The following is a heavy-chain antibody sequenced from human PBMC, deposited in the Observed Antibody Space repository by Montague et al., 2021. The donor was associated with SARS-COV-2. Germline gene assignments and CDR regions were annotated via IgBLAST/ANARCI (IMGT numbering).Heavy chain of an antibody. V-gene: IGHV4-34*01. Sequence: SETLSLTCAVYGGSFSDYQWTWIRQSPGKGLEWIGQINDRGTTKYNPSLKSRVTLLVDPSKKQFSLKLSSVTAADTAVYYCARGGPGTWGQGTPVTVSS. CDR2: INDRGTT. CDR1: GGSFSDYQ. J-gene: IGHJ5*02. CDR3: ARGGPGT. D-gene: IGHD6-13*01.